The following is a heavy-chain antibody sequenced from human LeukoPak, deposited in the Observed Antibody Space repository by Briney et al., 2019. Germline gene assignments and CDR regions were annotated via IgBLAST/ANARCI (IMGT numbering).Heavy chain of an antibody. J-gene: IGHJ6*03. V-gene: IGHV4-59*11. Sequence: SETLSLTCTVSGGSISSHYWSWIRQPPGKGLEWIGYIYYSGSTNYSPSLKSRVTISVDTSKNQFSLELSSVTAADTAVYYCARGRGDFWSGYLGYYYYYMDVWGKGTTVTVSS. CDR2: IYYSGST. CDR3: ARGRGDFWSGYLGYYYYYMDV. D-gene: IGHD3-3*01. CDR1: GGSISSHY.